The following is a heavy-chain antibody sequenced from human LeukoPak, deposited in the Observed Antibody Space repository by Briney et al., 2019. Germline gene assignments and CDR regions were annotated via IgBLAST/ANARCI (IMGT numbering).Heavy chain of an antibody. V-gene: IGHV4-39*07. CDR2: IYYSGST. CDR3: ASASDYYDSSGYHFDY. Sequence: SETLSPTCTVSGGSISSSSYYWGWIRQPPGKGLEWIGSIYYSGSTYYNPSLKSRVTISVDTSKNQFSLKLSSVTAADTAVYYCASASDYYDSSGYHFDYWGQGTLVTVSS. CDR1: GGSISSSSYY. J-gene: IGHJ4*02. D-gene: IGHD3-22*01.